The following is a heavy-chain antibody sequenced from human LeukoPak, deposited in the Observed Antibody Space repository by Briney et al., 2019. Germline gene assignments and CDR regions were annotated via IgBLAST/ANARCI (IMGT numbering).Heavy chain of an antibody. J-gene: IGHJ6*02. Sequence: GGSLRLSCAASGFPFSSYWMSWVRQAPGKGREWVANIKQDGSEKYYVDSVKARFTISRDNAKNSLYLQMNSLRAEDTAVYYCARDRSVGTISSGMDVWGQGTTVTVSS. CDR1: GFPFSSYW. CDR3: ARDRSVGTISSGMDV. CDR2: IKQDGSEK. V-gene: IGHV3-7*01. D-gene: IGHD3-3*01.